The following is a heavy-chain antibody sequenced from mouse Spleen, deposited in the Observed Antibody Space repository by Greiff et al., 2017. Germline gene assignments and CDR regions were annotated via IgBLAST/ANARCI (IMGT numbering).Heavy chain of an antibody. CDR3: ARCQYGNYERFDY. J-gene: IGHJ2*01. V-gene: IGHV1-53*01. D-gene: IGHD2-10*02. CDR1: GYTFTSYW. CDR2: INPSNGGT. Sequence: VQLQQPGTELVKPGASVKLSCKASGYTFTSYWMHWVKQRPGQGLEWIGNINPSNGGTNYNEKFKSKATLTVDKSSSTAYMQLSSLTSEDSAVYYCARCQYGNYERFDYWGQGTTLTVSS.